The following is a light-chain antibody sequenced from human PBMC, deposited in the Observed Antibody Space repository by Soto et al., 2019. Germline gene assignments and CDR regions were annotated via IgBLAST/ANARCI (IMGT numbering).Light chain of an antibody. CDR2: DVS. CDR1: SSDVGGYNY. Sequence: QSALTQPASVSGSPGQSITTSCTGTSSDVGGYNYVSWYQQHPGKAPKLMIYDVSNRPSGVSNRFSGSKSGNTASLTISGLQAEDEADYYCSSYTSSSPLIFGTGTKVTVL. V-gene: IGLV2-14*01. CDR3: SSYTSSSPLI. J-gene: IGLJ1*01.